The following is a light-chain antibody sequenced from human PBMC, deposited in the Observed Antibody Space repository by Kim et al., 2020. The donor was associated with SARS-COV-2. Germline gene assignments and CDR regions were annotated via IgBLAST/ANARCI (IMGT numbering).Light chain of an antibody. Sequence: SYELTQPPSVSVSPGQTASITCSGDKLGDKYACWYQQKPGQYPVMVIYQDSKRPSGIPERFSGSNSGNTATLTISGTQAMDEADYYCQAWDSSTYVFGNG. CDR1: KLGDKY. CDR2: QDS. J-gene: IGLJ1*01. V-gene: IGLV3-1*01. CDR3: QAWDSSTYV.